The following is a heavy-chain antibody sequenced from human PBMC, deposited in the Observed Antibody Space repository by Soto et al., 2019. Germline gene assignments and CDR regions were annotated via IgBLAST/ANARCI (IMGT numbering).Heavy chain of an antibody. D-gene: IGHD2-2*01. V-gene: IGHV1-69*04. CDR1: GFTFSSYA. Sequence: GGSLRLSCAASGFTFSSYAISWVRQAPGQGLEWMGRIIPILGIANYAQKFQGRVTITADKSTSTAYMELSSLRSEDTAVYYCASPPHCSSTSCYGWFDPWGQGTLVTVSS. J-gene: IGHJ5*02. CDR2: IIPILGIA. CDR3: ASPPHCSSTSCYGWFDP.